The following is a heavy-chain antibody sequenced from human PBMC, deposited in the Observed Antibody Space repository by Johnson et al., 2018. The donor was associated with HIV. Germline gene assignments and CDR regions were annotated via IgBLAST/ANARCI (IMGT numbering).Heavy chain of an antibody. CDR3: VKDRGRPGTPAAFDI. CDR1: GFTFSSYG. V-gene: IGHV3-33*06. J-gene: IGHJ3*02. Sequence: QVQLVESGGGVVQPGRSLRLSCAASGFTFSSYGMHWVRQAPGKGLEWVAAIWNDGGKKYNVDSVKGRFTISRDNSKKTLYLQMNSLRVEDTAIYYCVKDRGRPGTPAAFDIWGQGTMVTVSS. D-gene: IGHD3-16*01. CDR2: IWNDGGKK.